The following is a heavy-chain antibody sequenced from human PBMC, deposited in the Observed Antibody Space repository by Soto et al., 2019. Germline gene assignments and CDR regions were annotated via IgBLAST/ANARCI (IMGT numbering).Heavy chain of an antibody. J-gene: IGHJ6*02. CDR1: GFTFTSSA. Sequence: SVKVSCKASGFTFTSSAVQWVRQARGQRLEWIGWIVVGSGNTNYAQKFQERATITRDMSTSTAYMELSSLRSEDTAVYYCAADASYDSSGYYPGRPQPRLPYYYYGMDVWGQGTTVTVS. CDR2: IVVGSGNT. D-gene: IGHD3-22*01. V-gene: IGHV1-58*01. CDR3: AADASYDSSGYYPGRPQPRLPYYYYGMDV.